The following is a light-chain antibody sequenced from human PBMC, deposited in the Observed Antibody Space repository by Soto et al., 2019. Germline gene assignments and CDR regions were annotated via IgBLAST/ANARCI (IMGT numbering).Light chain of an antibody. CDR3: TSWTTSSTMI. Sequence: QSALTQPASVSGSPGQSITISCTGTSSDIGAYNFVSWYQQHPGKAPKLMLYDVNIRPSGVSNRFSGSKSGNTASLTISGLQAEDEADYYCTSWTTSSTMIFGGVTKVT. CDR1: SSDIGAYNF. V-gene: IGLV2-14*03. J-gene: IGLJ2*01. CDR2: DVN.